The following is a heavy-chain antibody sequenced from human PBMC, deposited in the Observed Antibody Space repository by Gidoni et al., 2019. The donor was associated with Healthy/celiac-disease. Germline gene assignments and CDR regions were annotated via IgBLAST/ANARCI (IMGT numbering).Heavy chain of an antibody. CDR1: GFTFSGSA. CDR2: IRSKANSYAT. Sequence: EVQLVESGGGLVQPGGSLKLSCADSGFTFSGSAMHWVRQASGKGLEWVGRIRSKANSYATAYAASVKGRFTISRDDSKNTAYLQMNSLKTEDTAVYYCTRTTDYYYYGMDVWGQGTTVTVSS. V-gene: IGHV3-73*02. J-gene: IGHJ6*02. D-gene: IGHD4-17*01. CDR3: TRTTDYYYYGMDV.